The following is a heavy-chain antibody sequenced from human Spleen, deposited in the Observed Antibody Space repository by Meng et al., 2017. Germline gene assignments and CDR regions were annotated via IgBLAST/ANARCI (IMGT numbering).Heavy chain of an antibody. J-gene: IGHJ5*02. CDR3: ARGGVVVVVGRSRFDP. D-gene: IGHD2-15*01. V-gene: IGHV1-2*02. Sequence: VHLGHSGPVGKKPGASVNVSCKTSGSSFTGFYMHWVRQAPGQGLEWMGWINPNSGGTNYARKFQGRVTMTRDTSISTAYMELSRLRSDETAVYYCARGGVVVVVGRSRFDPWGQGTLVTVSS. CDR2: INPNSGGT. CDR1: GSSFTGFY.